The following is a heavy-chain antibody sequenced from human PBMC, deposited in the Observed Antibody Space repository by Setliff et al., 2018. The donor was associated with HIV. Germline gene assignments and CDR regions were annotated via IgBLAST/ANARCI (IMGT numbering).Heavy chain of an antibody. Sequence: GGSLRLSCAASGFTFSSYSMNWVRQAPGKGLEWVSYISSSSSTIYYADSVKGRFTISRDNAKNSLYLQMSSLRAEDTAVYYCAKGVQSLRPYYFDYWGHGTLVTVSS. V-gene: IGHV3-48*01. D-gene: IGHD4-17*01. CDR3: AKGVQSLRPYYFDY. J-gene: IGHJ4*01. CDR2: ISSSSSTI. CDR1: GFTFSSYS.